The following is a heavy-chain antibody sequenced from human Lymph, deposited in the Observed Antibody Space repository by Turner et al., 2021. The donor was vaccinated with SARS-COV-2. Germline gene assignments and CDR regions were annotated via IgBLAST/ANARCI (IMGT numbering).Heavy chain of an antibody. J-gene: IGHJ6*02. D-gene: IGHD3-3*01. CDR3: ARDVERYNDFWSGYSGGYGLDV. CDR2: INPNSGGT. Sequence: QVQLVQSGAEVKKPGASVTVSCKASGYTFTGYYMHWVRQAPGQGLEGMGWINPNSGGTNYAQKFQGRVTMTRDTSISTAYMELSRLRSDDTAVYYCARDVERYNDFWSGYSGGYGLDVWGQGTTVTVSS. CDR1: GYTFTGYY. V-gene: IGHV1-2*02.